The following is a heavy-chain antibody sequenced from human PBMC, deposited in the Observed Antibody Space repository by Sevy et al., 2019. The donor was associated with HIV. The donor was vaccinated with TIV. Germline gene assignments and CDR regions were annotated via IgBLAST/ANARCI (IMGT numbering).Heavy chain of an antibody. CDR3: ARVIKMIGYSYGLSDAFDI. CDR1: GFTFSSYS. D-gene: IGHD5-18*01. CDR2: ISSSSSYI. V-gene: IGHV3-21*01. J-gene: IGHJ3*02. Sequence: GGSLRLSCAASGFTFSSYSMNWVRQAPGKGLEWVSSISSSSSYIYYADSVKGRFTISRDNAKNSLYLQMNSLRAEDTAVYYCARVIKMIGYSYGLSDAFDIWGQGTMVTVSS.